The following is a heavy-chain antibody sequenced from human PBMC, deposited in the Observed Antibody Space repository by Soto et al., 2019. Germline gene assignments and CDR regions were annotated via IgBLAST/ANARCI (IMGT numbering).Heavy chain of an antibody. CDR1: GFTFSSYG. J-gene: IGHJ4*02. Sequence: GGSLRLSCAASGFTFSSYGMHWVRQAPGKGLEWVAVISYDGSNKYYADSVKGRFTISRDNSKNTLYLQMNSLRAEDTAVYYCAKGDSSGYYSYFDYWGQGTLVTVSS. D-gene: IGHD3-22*01. V-gene: IGHV3-30*18. CDR3: AKGDSSGYYSYFDY. CDR2: ISYDGSNK.